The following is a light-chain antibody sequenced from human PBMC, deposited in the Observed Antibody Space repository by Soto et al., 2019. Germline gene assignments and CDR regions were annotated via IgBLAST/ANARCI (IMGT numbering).Light chain of an antibody. J-gene: IGKJ1*01. V-gene: IGKV3-20*01. CDR3: KHYGNSTKT. CDR2: SAS. Sequence: DIVLTQSPGTLSLSPGERASLSCRASQSVSSNYLAWYQQKGGQAPRLLICSASSRATGIPARFSGSGSGTDFTLTISRLEPEDVAVYYCKHYGNSTKTFGQGTTVDIK. CDR1: QSVSSNY.